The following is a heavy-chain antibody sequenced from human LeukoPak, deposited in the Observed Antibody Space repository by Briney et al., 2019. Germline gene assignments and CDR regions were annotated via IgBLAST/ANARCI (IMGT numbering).Heavy chain of an antibody. Sequence: GASVKVSCKASGGTFSSYAISWVRQAPGQGLEWMGRIIPILGIANYAQKFQGRVTITADKSTSTAYMELSSLRSEDTAVYYCARGLAVAGSTGPIDYWGQGTLVTVSS. J-gene: IGHJ4*02. CDR1: GGTFSSYA. CDR2: IIPILGIA. CDR3: ARGLAVAGSTGPIDY. V-gene: IGHV1-69*04. D-gene: IGHD6-19*01.